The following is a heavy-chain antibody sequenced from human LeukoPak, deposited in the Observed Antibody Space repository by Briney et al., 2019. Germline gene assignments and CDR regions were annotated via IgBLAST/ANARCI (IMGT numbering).Heavy chain of an antibody. CDR1: GFTFSSYG. CDR3: AKGGWLRLSYYFDY. Sequence: GGSLRLSCAASGFTFSSYGMHWDRQAPGKGLEWVAFIRYDGSNKYYADSVKGRFTISRDNSKNTLYLQMNSLRAEDTAVYYCAKGGWLRLSYYFDYWGQGTLVTVSS. V-gene: IGHV3-30*02. J-gene: IGHJ4*02. D-gene: IGHD5-12*01. CDR2: IRYDGSNK.